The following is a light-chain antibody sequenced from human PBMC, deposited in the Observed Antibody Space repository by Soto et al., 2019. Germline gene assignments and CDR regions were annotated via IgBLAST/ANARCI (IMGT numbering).Light chain of an antibody. V-gene: IGKV3-15*01. Sequence: EIVMTQSPATLSVSPGERATLSCRASQSVSSNLDWYQQKPRQAPRLLIYGASTRATGIPARFSGSGSETEFTLTISSLQSEDFAVYYCQQYNNWPPWTFGQGTKVEIK. CDR2: GAS. CDR1: QSVSSN. CDR3: QQYNNWPPWT. J-gene: IGKJ1*01.